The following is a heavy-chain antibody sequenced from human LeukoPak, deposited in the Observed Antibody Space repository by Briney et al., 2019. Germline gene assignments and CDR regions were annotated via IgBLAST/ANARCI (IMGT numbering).Heavy chain of an antibody. V-gene: IGHV4-34*01. CDR1: GGSFSGYY. CDR3: ATGEEGDPSAAFDI. D-gene: IGHD3-10*01. Sequence: SETLSLTCAVYGGSFSGYYWGWIRQPPGKGLEWIGNIYYSGSTHYNPSLKSRVTISVDTSKNQFSLKLSSVTAADTAVYYCATGEEGDPSAAFDIWGQGTMVTVSS. CDR2: IYYSGST. J-gene: IGHJ3*02.